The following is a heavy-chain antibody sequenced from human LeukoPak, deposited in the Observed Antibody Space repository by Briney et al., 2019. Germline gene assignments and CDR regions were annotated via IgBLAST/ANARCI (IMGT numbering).Heavy chain of an antibody. CDR3: ARSMSSEDFDY. Sequence: ASVKVSCKASGYTFTGYYMHWVRQAPGQGLEWMGWINTNTGNPTYAQGFTGRFVFSLDTSVSTAYLQISSLKAEDTAVYYCARSMSSEDFDYWGQGTLVTVSS. J-gene: IGHJ4*02. D-gene: IGHD6-19*01. CDR2: INTNTGNP. CDR1: GYTFTGYY. V-gene: IGHV7-4-1*02.